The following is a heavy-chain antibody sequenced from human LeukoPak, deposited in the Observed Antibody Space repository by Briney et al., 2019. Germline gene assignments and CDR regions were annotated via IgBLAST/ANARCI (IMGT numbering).Heavy chain of an antibody. CDR3: ARGVGGYSYGYDLDY. J-gene: IGHJ4*02. D-gene: IGHD5-18*01. CDR2: ISSSSSTI. CDR1: GFTFSNYT. V-gene: IGHV3-48*04. Sequence: GGSLRLSCAASGFTFSNYTMNWVRQAPGKGLEWVSYISSSSSTIYYADSVKGRFTISRDNAKNSLYLQMNSLRAEDTAVYYCARGVGGYSYGYDLDYWGQGTLATVSS.